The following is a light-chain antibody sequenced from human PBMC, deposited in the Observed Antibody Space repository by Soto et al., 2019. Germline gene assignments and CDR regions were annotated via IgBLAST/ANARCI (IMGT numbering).Light chain of an antibody. CDR3: MQGTHSPIT. CDR2: KVS. CDR1: QSLVHSDGIAY. Sequence: DVVMTQSPLSLPVTLGQPASISCRSNQSLVHSDGIAYFSWFQQRTGRSPRRLIYKVSNRASGVPARFSGSGSCTDFALKISRVEAEDVAVYYCMQGTHSPITFGQGTRLEIK. V-gene: IGKV2-30*02. J-gene: IGKJ5*01.